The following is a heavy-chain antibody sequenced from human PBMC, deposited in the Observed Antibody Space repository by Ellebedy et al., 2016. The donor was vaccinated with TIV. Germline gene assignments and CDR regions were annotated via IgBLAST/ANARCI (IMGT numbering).Heavy chain of an antibody. Sequence: MPSETLSLTCSVSGGSVTSGSYYWSWIRQPPGKGLEWIGYMYSYSGGTNYNASLQGRATISADASENQISLKLSSVTAADTAIYYCSRWRGYHDSTGYDYWGQGILVTVSS. D-gene: IGHD3-22*01. V-gene: IGHV4-61*01. J-gene: IGHJ4*02. CDR1: GGSVTSGSYY. CDR2: MYSYSGGT. CDR3: SRWRGYHDSTGYDY.